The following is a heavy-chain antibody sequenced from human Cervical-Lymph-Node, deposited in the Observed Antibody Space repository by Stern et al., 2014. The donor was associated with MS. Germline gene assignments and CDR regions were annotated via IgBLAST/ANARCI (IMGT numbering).Heavy chain of an antibody. V-gene: IGHV1-69*01. D-gene: IGHD3-22*01. CDR3: ARTADYYDSSGYSPGGY. Sequence: VQLVQSGAELKKPGSSVKVSCKASGGTFSSYAISWVRQAPGQGLEWMGGIIPIFGTANYAQKFQGRVTITADESTSTAYMELSSLRSEDRAVYYCARTADYYDSSGYSPGGYWGQGTLVTVSS. J-gene: IGHJ4*02. CDR1: GGTFSSYA. CDR2: IIPIFGTA.